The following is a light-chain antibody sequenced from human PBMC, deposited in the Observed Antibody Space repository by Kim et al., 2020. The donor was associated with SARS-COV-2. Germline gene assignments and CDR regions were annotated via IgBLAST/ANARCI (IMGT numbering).Light chain of an antibody. CDR3: QQYNNFSYT. V-gene: IGKV1-5*01. J-gene: IGKJ2*01. Sequence: GDRVTITCRASQSISSRLAWYQQKPGKAPKLLIYDASDLESGVPSRFSGSGSGTEFTLTISSLQPDDFATYYCQQYNNFSYTFGQGTNL. CDR1: QSISSR. CDR2: DAS.